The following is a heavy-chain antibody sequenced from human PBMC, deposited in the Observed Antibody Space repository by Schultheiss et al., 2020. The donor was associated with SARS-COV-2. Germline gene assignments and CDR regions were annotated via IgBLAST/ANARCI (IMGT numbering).Heavy chain of an antibody. CDR2: INPDSGTT. D-gene: IGHD4-11*01. CDR1: GYIFTYHY. V-gene: IGHV1-2*06. J-gene: IGHJ4*02. CDR3: ARESASTVTSNFDN. Sequence: ASAKVSCKTSGYIFTYHYIHWVRQAPGQGLEWMGRINPDSGTTSSAQRFQGRVTMTTDTSISTVYMELTRLTSDDTALYYCARESASTVTSNFDNWGQGTLVTVSS.